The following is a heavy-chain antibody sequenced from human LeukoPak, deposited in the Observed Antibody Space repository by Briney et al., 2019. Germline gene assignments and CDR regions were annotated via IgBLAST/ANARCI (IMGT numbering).Heavy chain of an antibody. CDR2: INHSGST. J-gene: IGHJ6*03. CDR3: ARAVATTLYYYYYYMDV. D-gene: IGHD5-24*01. Sequence: TSSETLSLTCAVYGGSFSGYYWSWIRQPPGKGLEWIGEINHSGSTNYNPSLKSRVTISVDTSKNQFSLKLSSVTAADTAVYYCARAVATTLYYYYYYMDVWGKGTTVTVSS. CDR1: GGSFSGYY. V-gene: IGHV4-34*01.